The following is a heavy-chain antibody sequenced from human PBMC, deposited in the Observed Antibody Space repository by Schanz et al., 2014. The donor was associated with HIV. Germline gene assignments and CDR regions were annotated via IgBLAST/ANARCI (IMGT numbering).Heavy chain of an antibody. D-gene: IGHD4-17*01. Sequence: EEQVLESGGGLVQPGGSLRLSCAASGFTFSRYAMSWVRQAPGKGLEWVSSISGSGGSTYYADSVKGRFTISRDNSKNMMYLQMNRLRAEDTAVYYCARFGTTVTTNFGSWFDPWGQGTLVTVSS. CDR3: ARFGTTVTTNFGSWFDP. CDR2: ISGSGGST. CDR1: GFTFSRYA. V-gene: IGHV3-23*01. J-gene: IGHJ5*02.